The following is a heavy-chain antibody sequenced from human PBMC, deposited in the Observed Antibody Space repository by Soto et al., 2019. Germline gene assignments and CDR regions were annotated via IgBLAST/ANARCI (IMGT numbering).Heavy chain of an antibody. CDR2: VYYTGST. Sequence: SETLSLTCTVSGGSIGNFYWSWIRQPPGKGLEWIGYVYYTGSTSYNPSLKRRVTFSADSSRGQFSLRLNSVTAADTAVYYCARTVLGPDLLADSFVDYYYYMDVWGQGTTVTVSS. CDR3: ARTVLGPDLLADSFVDYYYYMDV. V-gene: IGHV4-59*08. J-gene: IGHJ6*03. CDR1: GGSIGNFY. D-gene: IGHD3-9*01.